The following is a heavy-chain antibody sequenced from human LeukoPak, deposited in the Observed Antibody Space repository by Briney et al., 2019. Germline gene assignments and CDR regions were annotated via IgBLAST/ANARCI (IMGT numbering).Heavy chain of an antibody. CDR2: ISSDGRIT. D-gene: IGHD6-19*01. J-gene: IGHJ4*02. CDR3: AKDRSSGWYFDY. Sequence: PGGSLRLSCEGSGYTFSSYAMHWVRQAPGKGLEYVAAISSDGRITYFANFVKGRFTISRDNSKNTLYLQMNSLRAEDTAVYYCAKDRSSGWYFDYWGQGTLVTVSS. V-gene: IGHV3-64*01. CDR1: GYTFSSYA.